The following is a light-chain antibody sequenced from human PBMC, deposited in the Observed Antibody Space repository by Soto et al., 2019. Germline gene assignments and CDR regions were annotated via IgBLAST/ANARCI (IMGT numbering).Light chain of an antibody. CDR3: QQYENLRP. Sequence: DIRMTQSPSSLSASLGHRVTITCPASQNINSYLNWYQQKPGKAPKLLIYHASNLEGGVPSRFSGSGSGTEFTFTISXLQPEDIATYYCQQYENLRPFGQGTRLEIK. V-gene: IGKV1-33*01. CDR1: QNINSY. CDR2: HAS. J-gene: IGKJ5*01.